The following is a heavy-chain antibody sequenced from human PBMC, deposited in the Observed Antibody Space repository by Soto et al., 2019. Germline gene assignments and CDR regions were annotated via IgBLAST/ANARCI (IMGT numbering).Heavy chain of an antibody. CDR3: ARGLVSFLVTTSLVLDY. V-gene: IGHV1-8*01. D-gene: IGHD4-4*01. CDR1: GYTFTSYD. Sequence: ASVKVSCKASGYTFTSYDINWVRQATGQGLEWMGWMNPNSGNTGYAQKFQGRVTMTRNTSISTAYMELSSLRSEDTAVYYCARGLVSFLVTTSLVLDYWGQGTLVTISS. CDR2: MNPNSGNT. J-gene: IGHJ4*02.